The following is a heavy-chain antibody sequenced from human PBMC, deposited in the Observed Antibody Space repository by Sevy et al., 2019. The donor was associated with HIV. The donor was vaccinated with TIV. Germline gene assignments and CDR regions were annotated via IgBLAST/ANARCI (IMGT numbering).Heavy chain of an antibody. CDR3: AGVGDWNFQYHY. CDR2: ISAYNGNT. Sequence: ASVKVSCKASGYTFNSYTINWVRQAPGQGLEWMGWISAYNGNTNYAQNFQGRVTMTTDTSTSTAYMELRSLRSDDTAVYYCAGVGDWNFQYHYWGQGTLVTVSS. V-gene: IGHV1-18*01. CDR1: GYTFNSYT. D-gene: IGHD1-7*01. J-gene: IGHJ4*02.